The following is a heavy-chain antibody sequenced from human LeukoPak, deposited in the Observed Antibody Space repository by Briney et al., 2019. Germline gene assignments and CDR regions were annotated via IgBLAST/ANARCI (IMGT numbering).Heavy chain of an antibody. CDR1: GFTFSSYA. Sequence: PVGSLRLSCAASGFTFSSYAMNWVRQAPGKGLEWVSAISGSGSTTYYADSVKGRFTISRDNSKNTLDLQMNSLTAEDTAVYYCAKTWRGSSWSFDYWGQGTLVTVSS. CDR3: AKTWRGSSWSFDY. D-gene: IGHD6-13*01. CDR2: ISGSGSTT. J-gene: IGHJ4*02. V-gene: IGHV3-23*01.